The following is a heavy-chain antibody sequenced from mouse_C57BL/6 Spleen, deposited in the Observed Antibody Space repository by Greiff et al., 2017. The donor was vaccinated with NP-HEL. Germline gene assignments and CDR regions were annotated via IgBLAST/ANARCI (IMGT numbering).Heavy chain of an antibody. Sequence: EVQLQQSVAELVRPGASVKLSCTASGFNIKNTYMHWVKQRPEQGLEWIGRIDPANGNTKYAPKFQGKATITADTSSNTAYLPLSSLTSEDTAIYYCARSTRVTARVFDYWGQGTTLTVAA. CDR2: IDPANGNT. CDR3: ARSTRVTARVFDY. V-gene: IGHV14-3*01. J-gene: IGHJ2*01. CDR1: GFNIKNTY. D-gene: IGHD2-5*01.